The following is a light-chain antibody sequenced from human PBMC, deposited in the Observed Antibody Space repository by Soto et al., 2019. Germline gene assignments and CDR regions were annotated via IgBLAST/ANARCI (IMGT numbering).Light chain of an antibody. CDR2: AES. J-gene: IGKJ1*01. CDR1: QNIRSY. CDR3: QQSYNTPRT. Sequence: DIQMTQSPSSLSASVGDRVTITCRASQNIRSYLNWYQQKPGKAPKLLIYAESTLQSGVPSRFSGSGSGTNFTLTIRSLQPEDFATYYCQQSYNTPRTFGQGTQVDIK. V-gene: IGKV1-39*01.